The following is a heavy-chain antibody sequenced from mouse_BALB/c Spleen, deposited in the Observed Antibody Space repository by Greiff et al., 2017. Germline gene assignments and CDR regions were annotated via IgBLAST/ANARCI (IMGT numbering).Heavy chain of an antibody. CDR2: INPGSGGT. D-gene: IGHD1-2*01. CDR3: ARERVITTGGFAY. V-gene: IGHV1-54*01. J-gene: IGHJ3*01. Sequence: QVQLQQSGAELVRPGTSVKVSCKASGYAFTNYLIEWVKQRPGQGLEWIGVINPGSGGTNYNEKFKGKATLTADKSSSTAYMQLSSLTSDDSAVYCCARERVITTGGFAYWGQGTLVTVSA. CDR1: GYAFTNYL.